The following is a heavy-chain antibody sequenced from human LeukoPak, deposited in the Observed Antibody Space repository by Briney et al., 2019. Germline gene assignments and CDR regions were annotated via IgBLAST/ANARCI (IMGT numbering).Heavy chain of an antibody. CDR1: GGSISSYF. D-gene: IGHD3-16*01. CDR2: IYYSGST. V-gene: IGHV4-59*01. J-gene: IGHJ4*02. Sequence: SETLPLTCTVSGGSISSYFWSWIRQPPGKGLEWIGHIYYSGSTNYNPSLKSRVTISVDASNNHFSLKVTSVTAADTAVYYCARDRSLGIIDYWGQGTLVTVSS. CDR3: ARDRSLGIIDY.